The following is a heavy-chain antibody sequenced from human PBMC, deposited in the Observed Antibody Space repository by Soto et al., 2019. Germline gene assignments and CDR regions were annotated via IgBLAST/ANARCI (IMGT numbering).Heavy chain of an antibody. CDR2: ISTSGSTI. J-gene: IGHJ4*02. CDR3: VRDADLKSNFAY. Sequence: EVQLVESGGGLVQPGGSLRLACAASGFTLSSYEMNWVRQAPGKGLEWVSYISTSGSTIYYADSVKGRFTISRDNAKKSVYLQMNSLRAEDTAVYDCVRDADLKSNFAYGGQGTLVTVPS. V-gene: IGHV3-48*03. CDR1: GFTLSSYE.